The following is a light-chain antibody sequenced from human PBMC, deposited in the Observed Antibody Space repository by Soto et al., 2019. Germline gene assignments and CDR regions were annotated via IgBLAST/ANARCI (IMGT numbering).Light chain of an antibody. V-gene: IGKV3-20*01. J-gene: IGKJ5*01. CDR2: AAY. CDR1: QSVSSSY. CDR3: QYHGSSPIT. Sequence: EIVMTQSPATLSVSPGERATLSCSASQSVSSSYLAWYQQKPGQAPRLLIFAAYSRASGITDRFSGSGSGTDFTLTISRLEPEDFALFYCQYHGSSPITVGPGTRLEIK.